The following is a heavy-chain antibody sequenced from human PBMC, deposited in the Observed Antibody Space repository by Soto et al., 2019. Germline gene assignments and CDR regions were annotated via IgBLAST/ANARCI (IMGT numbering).Heavy chain of an antibody. J-gene: IGHJ4*02. Sequence: ASVKVSCKASGYTFTGYYMHWVRQAPGQGLEWMGWINPNSGGTNYAQKFQGWVTMTRDTSISTAYMELSRLRSDDTAVYYCARVSGTGSHLYYSDYWGQGTLVSGSS. CDR2: INPNSGGT. CDR3: ARVSGTGSHLYYSDY. D-gene: IGHD3-9*01. CDR1: GYTFTGYY. V-gene: IGHV1-2*04.